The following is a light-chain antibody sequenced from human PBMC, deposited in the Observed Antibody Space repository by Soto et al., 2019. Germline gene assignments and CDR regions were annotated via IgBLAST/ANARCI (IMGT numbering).Light chain of an antibody. CDR1: QSVGTH. CDR3: QQSHTSPRT. CDR2: GAS. Sequence: DIQMTQSPSFLSASVGDRVTVTCRASQSVGTHLHWYQQKSGKAPKLLIYGASTLQSGVSSRFSGSGSGTDFTLTITSLQPDDFAVYCCQQSHTSPRTFGQGTRLDIK. V-gene: IGKV1-39*01. J-gene: IGKJ2*01.